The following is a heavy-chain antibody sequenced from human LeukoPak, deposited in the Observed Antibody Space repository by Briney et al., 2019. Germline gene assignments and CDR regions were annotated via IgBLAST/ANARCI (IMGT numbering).Heavy chain of an antibody. CDR1: GLTFSSYW. J-gene: IGHJ5*01. CDR2: IKRDGNEK. V-gene: IGHV3-7*01. D-gene: IGHD3-10*01. CDR3: AKEGAYPIITYDS. Sequence: GGSLRLSCAASGLTFSSYWMNWVRQAPGKGLEWVANIKRDGNEKNYVDSVKGRFSISRDNAKNSLYLQMDSLGAEDTAVYYCAKEGAYPIITYDSWGQGALVTVSS.